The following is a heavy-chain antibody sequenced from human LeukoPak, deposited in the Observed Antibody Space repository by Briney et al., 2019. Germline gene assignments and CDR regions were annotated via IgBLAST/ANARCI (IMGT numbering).Heavy chain of an antibody. CDR1: GFTFSSYA. CDR2: ISGSGGST. V-gene: IGHV3-23*01. J-gene: IGHJ4*02. CDR3: AKPRSPVDYYGSGSWFHY. D-gene: IGHD3-10*01. Sequence: PGGSLRLSCAASGFTFSSYAMSWVRQAPGKGLEWVSAISGSGGSTYYADSVKGRFTISRDNSKNTLYLQMNSLRAEDTAVYYCAKPRSPVDYYGSGSWFHYWGQGTLITVSS.